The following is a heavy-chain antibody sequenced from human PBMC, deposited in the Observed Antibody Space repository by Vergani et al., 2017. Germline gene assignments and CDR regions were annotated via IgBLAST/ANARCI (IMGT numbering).Heavy chain of an antibody. CDR1: GVSITRGNY. V-gene: IGHV4-38-2*02. D-gene: IGHD3-22*01. J-gene: IGHJ4*01. CDR2: VFHLGTD. CDR3: VRDLYSRGPFDV. Sequence: QVQLQESGPGLLKTSETLSLTCNVSGVSITRGNYWGWVRQSPGTGLEWIASVFHLGTDYYNPSLRSRVRISIDAYNVLSLRLQSVTAADTAVYFCVRDLYSRGPFDVWGQGSLVTVSS.